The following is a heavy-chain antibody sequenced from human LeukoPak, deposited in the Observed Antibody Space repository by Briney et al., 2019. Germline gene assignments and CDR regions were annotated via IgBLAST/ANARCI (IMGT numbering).Heavy chain of an antibody. V-gene: IGHV3-33*06. D-gene: IGHD2-2*01. CDR3: ANLVLGYCSSTSCTSGY. CDR1: GFTFSSYG. CDR2: IWYDGSNK. J-gene: IGHJ4*02. Sequence: GGSLRLSCAASGFTFSSYGMHWVRQAPGKGLEWVAVIWYDGSNKYYADSVKGRFTISRDNSKNTLYLQMNSLRAEDTAVYYCANLVLGYCSSTSCTSGYWGQGTLVTVSS.